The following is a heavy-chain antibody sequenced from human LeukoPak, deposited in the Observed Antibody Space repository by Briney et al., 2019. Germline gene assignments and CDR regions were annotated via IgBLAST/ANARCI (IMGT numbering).Heavy chain of an antibody. CDR3: AREDSSGWADYWYFDL. V-gene: IGHV4-59*01. D-gene: IGHD6-19*01. J-gene: IGHJ2*01. CDR1: GGSISGYY. Sequence: SETLSLTCTVSGGSISGYYWSWIRQPPGKGLEWIGYIYYSGSTNYNPSLKSRVTISVDTSKNQFSLKLSSVTAADTAVYYCAREDSSGWADYWYFDLWGRGTLVTVSS. CDR2: IYYSGST.